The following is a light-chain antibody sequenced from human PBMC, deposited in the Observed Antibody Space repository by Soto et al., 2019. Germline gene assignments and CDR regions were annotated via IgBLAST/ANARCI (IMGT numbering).Light chain of an antibody. J-gene: IGKJ1*01. Sequence: DIQMTQSPSTLSSSVGDRVTITCRASQSISSWLAWYQQKPGKAPRLLIYKASILETGVPARFSGSGSGTDFTLTISSLQPDDFATYYCQQYNSYSCTFGQGTKVEIK. CDR2: KAS. V-gene: IGKV1-5*03. CDR1: QSISSW. CDR3: QQYNSYSCT.